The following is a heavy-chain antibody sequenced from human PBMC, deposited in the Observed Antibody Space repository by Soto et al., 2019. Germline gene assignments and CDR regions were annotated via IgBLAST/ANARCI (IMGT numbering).Heavy chain of an antibody. V-gene: IGHV3-48*01. Sequence: PGGSLRLSCAASGFTFSSYSMNWVRQAPGKGLEWVSYISSSSSTIYYADSVKGRFTISRDNAKNSLYLQMNSLRAEDTAVYYCAREEGYCSGGSCYNYYYYMDVWGKGTTVTVSS. D-gene: IGHD2-15*01. J-gene: IGHJ6*03. CDR3: AREEGYCSGGSCYNYYYYMDV. CDR1: GFTFSSYS. CDR2: ISSSSSTI.